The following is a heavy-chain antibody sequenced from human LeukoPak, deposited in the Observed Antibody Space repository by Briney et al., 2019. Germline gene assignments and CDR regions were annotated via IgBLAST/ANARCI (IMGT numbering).Heavy chain of an antibody. D-gene: IGHD3-3*01. CDR2: IYYSGST. CDR3: ARGKQYYDFWSGYSIGRPYYYYGMDV. CDR1: GGSFSGYY. J-gene: IGHJ6*02. V-gene: IGHV4-59*01. Sequence: SETLSLTCAVYGGSFSGYYWSWIRQPPGKGLEWIGYIYYSGSTNYNPSLKSRVTISVDTSKNQFSLKLSSVTAADTAVYYCARGKQYYDFWSGYSIGRPYYYYGMDVWGQGTTVTVSS.